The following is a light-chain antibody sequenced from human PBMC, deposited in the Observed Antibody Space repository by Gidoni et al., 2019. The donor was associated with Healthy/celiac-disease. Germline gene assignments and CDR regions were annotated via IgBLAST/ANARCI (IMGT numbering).Light chain of an antibody. Sequence: SVLPQPPSASGTPGQRVTISCSGSSPNIGSNYVYWYQQLPGTAPKLLIYRNNQRPSGVPDRFSGSKSGTSASLAISGRRSEDEADYYCAAWDDSLSGVVFGGGTKLTVL. CDR2: RNN. V-gene: IGLV1-47*01. J-gene: IGLJ2*01. CDR1: SPNIGSNY. CDR3: AAWDDSLSGVV.